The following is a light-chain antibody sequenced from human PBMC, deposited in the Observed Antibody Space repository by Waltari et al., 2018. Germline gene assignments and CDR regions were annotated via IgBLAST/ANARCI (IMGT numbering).Light chain of an antibody. J-gene: IGLJ3*02. CDR2: DVS. Sequence: QSALTQPASVSGSPGQSITISCTGTSSDGGGYNYVSWYQQHPGKAPKLVIFDVSKRPSGISNRFSGSKSGNTASLTISGLQAEDEADYYCSSYTSSATLMFGAGTKLTVL. CDR3: SSYTSSATLM. CDR1: SSDGGGYNY. V-gene: IGLV2-14*01.